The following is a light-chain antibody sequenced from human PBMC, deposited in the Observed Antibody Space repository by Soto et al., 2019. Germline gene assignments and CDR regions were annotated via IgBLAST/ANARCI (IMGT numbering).Light chain of an antibody. CDR3: QQRSNWPPVFT. J-gene: IGKJ3*01. V-gene: IGKV3-11*01. CDR2: DAS. Sequence: EIVLTQSPATLSLSPGERATLSCRASQSVSSYLAWYRQKPGQAPRLLIYDASTRATGIPARFSGSGSGTDFTLTISSLEPEDFAVYYCQQRSNWPPVFTFGPWTKVDIK. CDR1: QSVSSY.